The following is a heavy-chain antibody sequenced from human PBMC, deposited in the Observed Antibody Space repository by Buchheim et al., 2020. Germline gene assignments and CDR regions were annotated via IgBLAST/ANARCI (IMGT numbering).Heavy chain of an antibody. Sequence: QVQLVESGGGVVQPGRSLRLSCTASGFSFSTYGMHWVRQAPGKGLEWVAFTSDDGSNKYYADSVKGRFTISRYNSKTTLNLQMSSLRVEDTAVYYCAKRRREYSSSPFDYWGQGTL. CDR2: TSDDGSNK. D-gene: IGHD6-6*01. V-gene: IGHV3-30*18. CDR3: AKRRREYSSSPFDY. CDR1: GFSFSTYG. J-gene: IGHJ4*02.